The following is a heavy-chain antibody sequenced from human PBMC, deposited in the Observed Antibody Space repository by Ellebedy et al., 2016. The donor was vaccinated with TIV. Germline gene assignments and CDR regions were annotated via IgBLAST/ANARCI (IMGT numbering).Heavy chain of an antibody. D-gene: IGHD3-3*01. CDR1: GFTFSSYW. V-gene: IGHV3-74*01. Sequence: GESLKISXAASGFTFSSYWMHWVRQAPGKGLVWVSRINSDGSSTSYADSVKGRFTISRDNAKNTLYLQMNSLRAEDTAVYYCTSDFWSGYYSGGVEWGQGTLVTVSS. CDR2: INSDGSST. CDR3: TSDFWSGYYSGGVE. J-gene: IGHJ4*02.